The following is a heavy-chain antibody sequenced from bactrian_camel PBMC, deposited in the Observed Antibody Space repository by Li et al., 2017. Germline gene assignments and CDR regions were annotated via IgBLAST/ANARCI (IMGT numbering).Heavy chain of an antibody. Sequence: HVQLVESGGGLVQAGGSLRPSCTASGFTFVSYAMTWVRAPPGKDLEWISGINANGRNTYYADSVKGRFTISRDNTKNTLYLQMNNLKPEDTAMYYCAAALMVTQRIDSEFAQYEYTNWGQGTQVTVS. CDR2: INANGRNT. CDR3: AAALMVTQRIDSEFAQYEYTN. V-gene: IGHV3S6*01. J-gene: IGHJ4*01. D-gene: IGHD4*01. CDR1: GFTFVSYA.